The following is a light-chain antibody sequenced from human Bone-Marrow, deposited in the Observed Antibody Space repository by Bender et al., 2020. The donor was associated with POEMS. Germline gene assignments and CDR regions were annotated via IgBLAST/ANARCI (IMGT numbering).Light chain of an antibody. Sequence: SYEMTQPPSVSVSPGQTSRITCSGDPLPKQYAYWYKQKPGQAPLVVIYKDCERHSGIPERFSGSSSGTEVTLTISGVKAEDEADYYRKSAASSGSYRFFGGGTKLTVL. CDR3: KSAASSGSYRF. J-gene: IGLJ2*01. V-gene: IGLV3-25*03. CDR2: KDC. CDR1: PLPKQY.